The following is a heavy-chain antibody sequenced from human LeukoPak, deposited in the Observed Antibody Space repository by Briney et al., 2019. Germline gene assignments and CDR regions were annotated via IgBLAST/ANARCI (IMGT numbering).Heavy chain of an antibody. D-gene: IGHD3-10*01. Sequence: PSETLSLTCAVYGGSFSGYYWSWIRQPPGKGLEWIGYIYYSGSTNYNPSLKSRVTISVDTSKNQFSLKLSSVTAADTAVYYCARDPAVHYFDYWGQGTLVTVSS. CDR3: ARDPAVHYFDY. CDR2: IYYSGST. V-gene: IGHV4-59*01. CDR1: GGSFSGYY. J-gene: IGHJ4*02.